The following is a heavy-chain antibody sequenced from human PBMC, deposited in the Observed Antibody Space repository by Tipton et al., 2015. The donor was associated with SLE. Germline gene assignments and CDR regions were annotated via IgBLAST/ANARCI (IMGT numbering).Heavy chain of an antibody. J-gene: IGHJ4*02. CDR1: GVSISSRDY. CDR2: ISHSGNT. CDR3: ARGKSSRFCDGGVYFDH. Sequence: TLSLTCTVSGVSISSRDYWSWVRQPPGEGLEWIGDISHSGNTTYNPSLRSRVTISVDKSKNQSSLRLNSLTDADTAMYSCARGKSSRFCDGGVYFDHWGQGSLVTVSS. D-gene: IGHD6-13*01. V-gene: IGHV4-4*01.